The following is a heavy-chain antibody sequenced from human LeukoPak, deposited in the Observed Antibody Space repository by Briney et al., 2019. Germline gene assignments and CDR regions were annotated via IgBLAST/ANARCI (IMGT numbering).Heavy chain of an antibody. CDR3: ARDVVGYCSSTSCYTPETFDY. V-gene: IGHV1-18*01. D-gene: IGHD2-2*02. CDR2: ISAYNGNT. Sequence: ASVKVSCKASGGTFSSYAISWVRQAPGQGLEWMGWISAYNGNTNYAQKLQGRVTMTTDTSTSTAYMELRSLRSDDTAVYYCARDVVGYCSSTSCYTPETFDYWGQGTLVTVSS. J-gene: IGHJ4*02. CDR1: GGTFSSYA.